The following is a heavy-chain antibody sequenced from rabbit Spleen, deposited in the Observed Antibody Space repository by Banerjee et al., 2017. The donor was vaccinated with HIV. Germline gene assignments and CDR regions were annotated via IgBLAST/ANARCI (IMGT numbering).Heavy chain of an antibody. CDR2: IYVDNGRT. CDR3: AKTSDYYSAFNL. D-gene: IGHD1-1*01. Sequence: QEQLEESGGDLVKPEGSLTLTCTASGFSFSSSYWICWVRQAPGKGLEWIACIYVDNGRTYYASWAKGRFTISKTSSTTVTLQMTSLTDADTATYFCAKTSDYYSAFNLWGQGTLVTVS. V-gene: IGHV1S45*01. CDR1: GFSFSSSYW. J-gene: IGHJ4*01.